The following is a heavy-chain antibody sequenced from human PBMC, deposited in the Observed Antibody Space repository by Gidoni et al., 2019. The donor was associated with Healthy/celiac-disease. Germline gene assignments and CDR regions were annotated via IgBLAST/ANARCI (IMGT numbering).Heavy chain of an antibody. V-gene: IGHV4-59*01. Sequence: QVQLQESGPGLVKPSETLSLTCTVSGGSISSYYWSWIRQPPGKGLEWIGYIYYSGSTNYNPSLKSRVTISVDTSKNQFSLKLSSVTAADTAVYYCARYCSGGSCYGAGRWFDPWGQGTLVTVSS. J-gene: IGHJ5*02. CDR1: GGSISSYY. CDR3: ARYCSGGSCYGAGRWFDP. CDR2: IYYSGST. D-gene: IGHD2-15*01.